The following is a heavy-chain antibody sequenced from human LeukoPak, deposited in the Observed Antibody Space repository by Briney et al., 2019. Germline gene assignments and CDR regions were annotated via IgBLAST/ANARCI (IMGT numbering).Heavy chain of an antibody. V-gene: IGHV3-30*04. CDR2: ISYDGSSK. D-gene: IGHD3-10*01. CDR1: GFTFSTYA. Sequence: GGSLRLSCAASGFTFSTYAMHWVRQAPGKGLEWVAVISYDGSSKYYADSVKGRFTISRDNSKNTLYLQMNSLRAEDTAVYYCARSHYASGTLDYWGQGTLVTVSS. J-gene: IGHJ4*02. CDR3: ARSHYASGTLDY.